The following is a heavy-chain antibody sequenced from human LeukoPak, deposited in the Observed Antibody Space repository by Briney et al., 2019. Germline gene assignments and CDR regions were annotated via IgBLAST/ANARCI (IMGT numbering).Heavy chain of an antibody. CDR3: AREFAVAAGGFDP. Sequence: ASVKVSCKASGYTFTTYPINWVRQAPGQGLEWMGGIIPIFGTANYAQKFQGRVTITADESTSTAYMELSSLRSEDTAVYYCAREFAVAAGGFDPWGQGTLVTVSS. CDR2: IIPIFGTA. J-gene: IGHJ5*02. V-gene: IGHV1-69*13. D-gene: IGHD2-8*02. CDR1: GYTFTTYP.